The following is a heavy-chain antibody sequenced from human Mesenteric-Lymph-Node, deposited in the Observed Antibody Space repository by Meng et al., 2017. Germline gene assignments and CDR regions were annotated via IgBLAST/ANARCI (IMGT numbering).Heavy chain of an antibody. CDR2: VRYSGTA. D-gene: IGHD1-7*01. J-gene: IGHJ4*02. CDR1: GGSLDNSDYF. V-gene: IGHV4-39*07. Sequence: QLQLQESGPGLVKPSETLSLTCTVSGGSLDNSDYFWDWIRQPPGKGLEWIGSVRYSGTAYYNPSPKSRVTISVDTSKNQFSLKLSSVTAADAAVYYCGRDQGRELINHWGQGALVTVSS. CDR3: GRDQGRELINH.